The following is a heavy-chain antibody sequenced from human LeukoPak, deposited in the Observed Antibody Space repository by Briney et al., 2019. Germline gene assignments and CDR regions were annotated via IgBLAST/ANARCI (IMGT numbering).Heavy chain of an antibody. J-gene: IGHJ4*02. D-gene: IGHD2-8*02. Sequence: GASVKVSCKASGYTFTSYYMHWVRQAAGQGLEWMGRINPSGGSASYAQKFQGRVTMTRNTSTSTVFMELSSLTFDDTAAYYCARFTGVGIDYWGQGTRVTVSS. CDR2: INPSGGSA. CDR1: GYTFTSYY. CDR3: ARFTGVGIDY. V-gene: IGHV1-46*01.